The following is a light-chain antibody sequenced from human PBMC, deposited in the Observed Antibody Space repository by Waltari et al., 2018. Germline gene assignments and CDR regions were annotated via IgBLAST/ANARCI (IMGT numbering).Light chain of an antibody. CDR1: ENVKRNS. J-gene: IGKJ2*01. V-gene: IGKV3-20*01. CDR3: LQYGNSPGT. Sequence: ETVMMQSPGTLSLSTGDRAPPSCRASENVKRNSLAWYQQKPGQAPRLLIYGASSRATGIPDRFSGSGSGTDFTLTISRVEPEDIAVYYCLQYGNSPGTFGQGSKLQIK. CDR2: GAS.